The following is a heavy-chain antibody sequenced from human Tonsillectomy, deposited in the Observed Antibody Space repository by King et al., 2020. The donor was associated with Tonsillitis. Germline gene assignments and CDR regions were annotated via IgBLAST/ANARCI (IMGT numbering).Heavy chain of an antibody. CDR1: GYTFRSYG. CDR3: ARAHVDIVSTIRYYYYGMDV. V-gene: IGHV7-4-1*02. D-gene: IGHD5/OR15-5a*01. Sequence: QLVQSGSELRKPGASVKVSCKASGYTFRSYGMNWVRQAPGQGLEWMGWINTNTGNPTYAQGFTGRYVFSLDTSVSTAYLQISSLKAEDTAVYYCARAHVDIVSTIRYYYYGMDVWGQGTTVTVSS. CDR2: INTNTGNP. J-gene: IGHJ6*02.